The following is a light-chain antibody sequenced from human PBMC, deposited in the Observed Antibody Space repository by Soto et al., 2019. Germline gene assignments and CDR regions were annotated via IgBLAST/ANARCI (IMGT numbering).Light chain of an antibody. Sequence: SVLTQPRSVSGSPGQSVTISCTGTSSDVGAYNYVSWYQQHTGKAPKLMIFDVSKRPSGVPDRFSGSKSGNTASLTISGLQAEDEADYYCCSYAGSYTFYVFGTGTKVTVL. CDR2: DVS. J-gene: IGLJ1*01. CDR3: CSYAGSYTFYV. CDR1: SSDVGAYNY. V-gene: IGLV2-11*01.